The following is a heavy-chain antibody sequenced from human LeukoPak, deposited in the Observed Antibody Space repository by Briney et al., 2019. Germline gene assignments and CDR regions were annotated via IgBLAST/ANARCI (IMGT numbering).Heavy chain of an antibody. Sequence: GGSLRLSCAASGFTFSSYWMSWVRLAPGKGLEWVSAISGSGGSTYYADSVKGRFTISRDNSKNTLYLQMNSLRAEDTAVYYCAKDLEVEGYCSSTSCYPNFDYWGQGTLVTVSS. J-gene: IGHJ4*02. CDR1: GFTFSSYW. D-gene: IGHD2-2*01. V-gene: IGHV3-23*01. CDR3: AKDLEVEGYCSSTSCYPNFDY. CDR2: ISGSGGST.